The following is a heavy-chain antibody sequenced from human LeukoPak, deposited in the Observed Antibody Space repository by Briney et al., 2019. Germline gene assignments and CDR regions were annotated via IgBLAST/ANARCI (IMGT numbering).Heavy chain of an antibody. V-gene: IGHV1-2*02. CDR3: ASPLYCSSTSCYAHVY. CDR1: GYTFTGYY. CDR2: INPNSGGT. J-gene: IGHJ4*02. D-gene: IGHD2-2*01. Sequence: ASVKVSCKASGYTFTGYYMHWVRRAPGQGLEWMGWINPNSGGTNYAQKFQGRVTMTRDTSISTAYMELSRLRSDDTAVYYCASPLYCSSTSCYAHVYWGQGTLVTVSS.